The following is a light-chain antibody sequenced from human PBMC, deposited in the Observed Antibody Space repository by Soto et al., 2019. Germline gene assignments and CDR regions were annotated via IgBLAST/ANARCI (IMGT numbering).Light chain of an antibody. Sequence: QSVLTQPASVSGSPGQSITISCTGTSSDVGGYNYVSWYQQHPGKAPKLMIYDVSNRPSGVSNRFSGSKSSNTASLTISGLQAEDEADYYCSSYTSSSTPLYGFGTGTKVTVL. CDR3: SSYTSSSTPLYG. CDR2: DVS. CDR1: SSDVGGYNY. V-gene: IGLV2-14*01. J-gene: IGLJ1*01.